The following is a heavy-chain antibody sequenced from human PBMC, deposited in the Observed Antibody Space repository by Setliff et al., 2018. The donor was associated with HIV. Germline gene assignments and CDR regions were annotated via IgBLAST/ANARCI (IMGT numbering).Heavy chain of an antibody. D-gene: IGHD3-10*01. CDR2: INHSGST. Sequence: SENLSLTCAVFGGTFSGYYWSWIRQPPGKGLEWIGEINHSGSTNYNPSLKSRLTISVDTSKNQFSLKVNFMTAADTAVYYCATRMGGSYDHWGQGTLVTVSS. CDR3: ATRMGGSYDH. V-gene: IGHV4-34*08. CDR1: GGTFSGYY. J-gene: IGHJ4*02.